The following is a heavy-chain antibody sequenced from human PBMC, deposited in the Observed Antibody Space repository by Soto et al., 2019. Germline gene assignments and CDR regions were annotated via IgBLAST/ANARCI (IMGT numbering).Heavy chain of an antibody. CDR1: GFTVSSYA. V-gene: IGHV3-30*04. CDR2: ISYDGRNK. Sequence: QVQLVESGGGVVQPGRSLRLSCAASGFTVSSYAMHWVRQAPGEGLEWVSVISYDGRNKYYADSVKGRFTISRDNSKNTRYLQMNSLRAEETAVYYCARDRGGKRGLVGCFDYWGQGTLVTVSS. J-gene: IGHJ4*02. CDR3: ARDRGGKRGLVGCFDY. D-gene: IGHD6-19*01.